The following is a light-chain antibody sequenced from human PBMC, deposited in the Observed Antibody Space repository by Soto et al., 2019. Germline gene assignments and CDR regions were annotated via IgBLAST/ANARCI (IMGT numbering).Light chain of an antibody. Sequence: QLVLTQSPSASASLGASVKLTCTLSSGHSSDAIAWHQQQPEKGPPLLMHLNSDGSHTKGDGIPDRFSGSSAGAERYLTISSLQSEDEADYYCQTWGTGIVVFGGGTKGTVL. CDR3: QTWGTGIVV. CDR2: LNSDGSH. V-gene: IGLV4-69*01. CDR1: SGHSSDA. J-gene: IGLJ2*01.